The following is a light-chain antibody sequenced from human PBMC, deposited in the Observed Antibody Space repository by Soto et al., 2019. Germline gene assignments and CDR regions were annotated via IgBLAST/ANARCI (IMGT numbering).Light chain of an antibody. V-gene: IGKV3-20*01. J-gene: IGKJ4*01. CDR2: GAS. CDR3: QQYGSSPPIT. CDR1: QSVSSSY. Sequence: IVVTMSAGTLSLSPGERATLSCRASQSVSSSYLAWYQQKPGQAPRLLIYGASSRATGIPDRFSGSGSGTDFTLTISRLEPEDFAVYYCQQYGSSPPITFGGGTKVDIK.